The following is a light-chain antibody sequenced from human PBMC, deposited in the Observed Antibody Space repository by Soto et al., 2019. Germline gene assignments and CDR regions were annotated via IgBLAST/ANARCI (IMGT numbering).Light chain of an antibody. Sequence: QLVLTQSPSASASLGASVKLTCTLSSGHSSYAIAWHQQQPEKGPRYLVTVNSDGSHRKGDGIPDRFSGSSSGAERYLTISSLQSEDEDDYYCQTWGAGIQVFGGGTKLTVL. V-gene: IGLV4-69*01. CDR3: QTWGAGIQV. CDR1: SGHSSYA. J-gene: IGLJ2*01. CDR2: VNSDGSH.